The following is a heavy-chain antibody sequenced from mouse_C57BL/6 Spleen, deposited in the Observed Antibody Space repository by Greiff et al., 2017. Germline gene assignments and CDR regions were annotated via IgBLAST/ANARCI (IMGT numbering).Heavy chain of an antibody. CDR3: ARQDYGSSHGYFDV. CDR2: ISSGGRYT. CDR1: GFTFSSYG. J-gene: IGHJ1*03. Sequence: DVQLVESGGDLVKPGGSLKLSCAASGFTFSSYGMSWVRQTPDKRLEWVATISSGGRYTYYPDSVKGRFTISRDNAKNTLYLQMSSLKSEDTAMYYCARQDYGSSHGYFDVWGTGTTVTVSS. D-gene: IGHD1-1*01. V-gene: IGHV5-6*01.